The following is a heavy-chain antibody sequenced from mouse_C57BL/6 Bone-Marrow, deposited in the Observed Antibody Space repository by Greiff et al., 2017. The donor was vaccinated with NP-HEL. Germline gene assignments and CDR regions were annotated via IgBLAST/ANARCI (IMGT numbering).Heavy chain of an antibody. Sequence: QVQLQQSGAELVRPGASVKLSCTASGYTFTDYYINWVKQRPGQGLEWIARIYPGSGNTYYNEKFKGKATLTAEKSSSTAYMQLSSLTSEDSAVYFCALRSSYNFDYWGQGTTLTVSS. J-gene: IGHJ2*01. CDR1: GYTFTDYY. V-gene: IGHV1-76*01. CDR3: ALRSSYNFDY. D-gene: IGHD1-1*01. CDR2: IYPGSGNT.